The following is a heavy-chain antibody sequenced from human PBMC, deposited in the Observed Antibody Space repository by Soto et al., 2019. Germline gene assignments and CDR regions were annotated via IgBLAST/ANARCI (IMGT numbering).Heavy chain of an antibody. CDR2: IYYSGST. CDR1: GGSISSSSYY. Sequence: PSETLSLTCTVSGGSISSSSYYWGWIRQPPGKGLEWIGSIYYSGSTYYNPSLKSRVTISVDTSKNQFSLKLSSVTAADTAVYYCARKGLRYFDWSDWGQGTLVTVSS. J-gene: IGHJ4*02. V-gene: IGHV4-39*01. D-gene: IGHD3-9*01. CDR3: ARKGLRYFDWSD.